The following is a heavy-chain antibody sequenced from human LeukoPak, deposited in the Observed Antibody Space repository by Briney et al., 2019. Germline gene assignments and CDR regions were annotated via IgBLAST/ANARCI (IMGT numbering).Heavy chain of an antibody. Sequence: GGSLRLSCAASGFTFSGYWMSWVRQPSGKGLEWVANIKQDGSEKYYVDSVKGRLTISRDNAKNSLYMQINSLRAEDTAVYYCVRDGTLGYLDLWGRGTLVTVSP. D-gene: IGHD1-1*01. V-gene: IGHV3-7*01. J-gene: IGHJ2*01. CDR3: VRDGTLGYLDL. CDR2: IKQDGSEK. CDR1: GFTFSGYW.